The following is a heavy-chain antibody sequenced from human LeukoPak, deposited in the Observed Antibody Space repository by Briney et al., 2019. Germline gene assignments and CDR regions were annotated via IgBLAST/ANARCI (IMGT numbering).Heavy chain of an antibody. CDR1: GFTFSSSW. CDR2: IKYDGSEK. CDR3: AREPLRKRWFDP. V-gene: IGHV3-7*03. J-gene: IGHJ5*02. Sequence: GGSLRLSCTASGFTFSSSWMSWGRQAPGKGLEWVANIKYDGSEKYYVDSVKGRFTISRDNAKNSLYLQMNSLRAEDTAVYYCAREPLRKRWFDPWGQGTLVTVSS.